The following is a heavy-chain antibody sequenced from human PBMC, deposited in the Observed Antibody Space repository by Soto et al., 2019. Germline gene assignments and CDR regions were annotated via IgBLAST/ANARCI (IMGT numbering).Heavy chain of an antibody. CDR1: GGSFSGYY. Sequence: SETLSLTCAVYGGSFSGYYWSWIRQPPGKGLERIGEINHSGSTNYNPSLKSRVTISVDTSKNQFSLKLSSVTAADTAVYYCARGKRVVPAAMPANYYYYMDVWGKGTTVTVSS. CDR3: ARGKRVVPAAMPANYYYYMDV. J-gene: IGHJ6*03. D-gene: IGHD2-2*01. CDR2: INHSGST. V-gene: IGHV4-34*01.